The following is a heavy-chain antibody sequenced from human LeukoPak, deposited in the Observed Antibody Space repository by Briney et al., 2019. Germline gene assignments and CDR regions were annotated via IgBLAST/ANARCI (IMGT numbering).Heavy chain of an antibody. CDR1: GFTFSSYG. V-gene: IGHV3-23*01. J-gene: IGHJ4*02. CDR2: ISGSGDST. CDR3: AARRLTVTTEIDY. Sequence: GGSLRLSCAASGFTFSSYGMSWVRQAPGKGVEWVSSISGSGDSTYYADSVKGRFTISRDNSKNTLYLQMSSLRAEDTAVYYCAARRLTVTTEIDYWGQGTLVTVSS. D-gene: IGHD4-17*01.